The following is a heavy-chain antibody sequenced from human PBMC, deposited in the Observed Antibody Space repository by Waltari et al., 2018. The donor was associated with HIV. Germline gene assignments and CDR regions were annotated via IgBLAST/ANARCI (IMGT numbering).Heavy chain of an antibody. CDR2: SNPGDSDT. J-gene: IGHJ3*02. V-gene: IGHV5-51*01. D-gene: IGHD2-2*01. CDR1: GNTFTSSW. CDR3: ARQDIVVVPDAFDS. Sequence: EVQLLQSVAEVKKPGASPKISCKGSGNTFTSSWIGWVRQMPGKGLELMGISNPGDSDTTYSPSFQGQVTISADKSISTAYLQWSSLKASDTAMYYCARQDIVVVPDAFDSGGQGTMVTVSS.